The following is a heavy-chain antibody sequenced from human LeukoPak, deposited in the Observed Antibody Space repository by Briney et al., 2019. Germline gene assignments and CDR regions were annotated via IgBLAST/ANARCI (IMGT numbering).Heavy chain of an antibody. J-gene: IGHJ4*02. Sequence: SETLSLTCTVSGGSISSSSYYWGWIRQPPGKGLEWIGSIYYSGSTYYNPSLKSRVTISVDTSKNQFSLKLSSVTAADTAVYYCARGGYSYGELDYWGQGTLVTVSS. CDR2: IYYSGST. D-gene: IGHD5-18*01. CDR3: ARGGYSYGELDY. CDR1: GGSISSSSYY. V-gene: IGHV4-39*07.